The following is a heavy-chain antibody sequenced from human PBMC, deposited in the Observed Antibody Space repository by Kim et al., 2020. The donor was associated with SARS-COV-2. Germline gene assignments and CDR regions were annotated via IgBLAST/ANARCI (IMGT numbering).Heavy chain of an antibody. Sequence: SETLSLTCAVYGGSFSGYYWSWIRQPPGKGLEWIGEINHSGSTNYNPSLKSRVTISVDTSKNQFSLKLSSVTAADTAVYYCARGVGLRLGELSSEKFDYWGQGTLVTVSS. CDR2: INHSGST. V-gene: IGHV4-34*01. J-gene: IGHJ4*02. D-gene: IGHD3-16*02. CDR1: GGSFSGYY. CDR3: ARGVGLRLGELSSEKFDY.